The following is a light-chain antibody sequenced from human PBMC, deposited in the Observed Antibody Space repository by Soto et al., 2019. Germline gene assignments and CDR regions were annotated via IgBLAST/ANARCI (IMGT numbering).Light chain of an antibody. CDR2: AAS. CDR1: QDISSY. V-gene: IGKV1-9*01. J-gene: IGKJ1*01. Sequence: DIQLTQSPSFLSASVGDRVTITCRASQDISSYLAWYQQRPGKVPRFLTHAASTLQSGVPSRFSATGSGTEFTLTISSLQPEDFATYYCQQLNSFPRTFGQGTKVEV. CDR3: QQLNSFPRT.